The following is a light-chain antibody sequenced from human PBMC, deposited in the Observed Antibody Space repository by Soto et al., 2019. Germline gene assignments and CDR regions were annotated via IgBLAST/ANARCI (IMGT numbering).Light chain of an antibody. CDR2: DVN. CDR3: SSYKSSSTLPYV. CDR1: SSDVGGYNL. Sequence: QSALTQPASVSGSPGQSITISCTGTSSDVGGYNLVSWYQQYPDKAPKLMIFDVNTRPSGVSNRFSGSKSGNTASLTISGLQAEDEAAYYCSSYKSSSTLPYVFGTGTKVTVL. V-gene: IGLV2-14*01. J-gene: IGLJ1*01.